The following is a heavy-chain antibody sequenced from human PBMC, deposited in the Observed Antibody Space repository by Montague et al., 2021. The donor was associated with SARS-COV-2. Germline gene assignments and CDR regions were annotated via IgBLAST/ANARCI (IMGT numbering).Heavy chain of an antibody. J-gene: IGHJ5*02. CDR3: ARGNDRITIVGVAARWFDP. V-gene: IGHV4-39*01. Sequence: SETLSLTCTVSGGSISSSSYYWGWIRQPPGKGLEWIGSIYYSGSTYYNPSLKSRVTISVDTSKNQFSLKLSSVTAADTAVYYCARGNDRITIVGVAARWFDPWGQGTLVTVSS. CDR2: IYYSGST. D-gene: IGHD3-3*01. CDR1: GGSISSSSYY.